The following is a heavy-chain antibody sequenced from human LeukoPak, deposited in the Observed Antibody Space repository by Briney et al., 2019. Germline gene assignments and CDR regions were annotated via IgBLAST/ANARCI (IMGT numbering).Heavy chain of an antibody. V-gene: IGHV1-69*13. J-gene: IGHJ5*02. D-gene: IGHD2-2*01. CDR2: IIPIFGTA. CDR3: ARVGGKLGYCTSTSCPNWFDP. Sequence: SVKVSCKASGGTFSSYAISWVRQAPGQGLEWMGGIIPIFGTANYAQKFQGRVTITADESTSTAYMELSSLRSEDTAVYYCARVGGKLGYCTSTSCPNWFDPWGQGTLVTVSS. CDR1: GGTFSSYA.